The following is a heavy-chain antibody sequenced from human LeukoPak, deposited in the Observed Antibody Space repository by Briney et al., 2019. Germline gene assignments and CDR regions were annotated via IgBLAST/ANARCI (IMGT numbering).Heavy chain of an antibody. CDR1: GFTFDDYA. CDR2: ISWNSGSI. D-gene: IGHD5-12*01. CDR3: ARGPEWLRAFDY. V-gene: IGHV3-9*01. J-gene: IGHJ4*02. Sequence: GGSLRLSCAASGFTFDDYAMHWVRQAPGKGLEWVSGISWNSGSIGYADSVKGRFTISRDNAKNSLYLQMNSLRAEDTAVYYCARGPEWLRAFDYWGQGTLVTVSS.